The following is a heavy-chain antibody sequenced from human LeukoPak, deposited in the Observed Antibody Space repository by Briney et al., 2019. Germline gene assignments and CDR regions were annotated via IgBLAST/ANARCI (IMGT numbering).Heavy chain of an antibody. D-gene: IGHD2-2*01. CDR3: ASRSPALDY. J-gene: IGHJ4*02. Sequence: PGGSLRLSCIASGFTFNKYGMHWVRQAPGKGLEWVANINQDGSEKHYVDSVKGRFTISRDNAKNSLYLQMNSLRADDTAVYYCASRSPALDYWGQGTLVTVSS. V-gene: IGHV3-7*01. CDR2: INQDGSEK. CDR1: GFTFNKYG.